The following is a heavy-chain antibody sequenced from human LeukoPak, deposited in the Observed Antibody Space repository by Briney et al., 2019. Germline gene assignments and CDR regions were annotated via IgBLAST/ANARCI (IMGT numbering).Heavy chain of an antibody. V-gene: IGHV3-66*04. J-gene: IGHJ4*02. CDR2: IYSGGST. Sequence: GGSLRLSCAASGFTVSSNYMSWVRQAPGKGLEWVSVIYSGGSTYYADSVKGRFTISRDNSKNTLYLQMNSLKTEDTAVYYCTTHIPAWYYDSSGSPGFDYWGQGTLVTVSS. D-gene: IGHD3-22*01. CDR3: TTHIPAWYYDSSGSPGFDY. CDR1: GFTVSSNY.